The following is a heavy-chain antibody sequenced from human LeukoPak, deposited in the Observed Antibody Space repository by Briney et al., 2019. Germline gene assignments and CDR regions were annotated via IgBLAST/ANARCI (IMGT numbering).Heavy chain of an antibody. CDR2: IWYDGSNK. Sequence: GRSLRLSCAASGLTFSSYGMHWVRQAPGKGLEWVAVIWYDGSNKYYADSVKGRFTISRDNSKNTLYLQMNSLRAEDTAVYYCAREGGGRGADYWGQGTLVTVSS. CDR3: AREGGGRGADY. V-gene: IGHV3-33*08. D-gene: IGHD3-10*01. CDR1: GLTFSSYG. J-gene: IGHJ4*02.